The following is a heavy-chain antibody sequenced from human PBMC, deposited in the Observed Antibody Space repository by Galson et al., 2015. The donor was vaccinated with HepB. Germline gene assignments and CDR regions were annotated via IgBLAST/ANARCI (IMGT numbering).Heavy chain of an antibody. CDR2: ISGSGGST. D-gene: IGHD3-9*01. Sequence: SLRLSCAASGFTFSSYAMSWVRQAPGKGLEWVSAISGSGGSTYYADSVKGRFTISRDNSKNTLYLQMNSLRAEDTAVYYCAKDRGGLFYDILTGIKRPPAFDIWGQGTMVTVSS. CDR3: AKDRGGLFYDILTGIKRPPAFDI. CDR1: GFTFSSYA. J-gene: IGHJ3*02. V-gene: IGHV3-23*01.